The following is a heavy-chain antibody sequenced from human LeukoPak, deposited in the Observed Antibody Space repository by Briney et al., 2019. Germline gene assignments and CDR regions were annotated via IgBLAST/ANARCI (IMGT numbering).Heavy chain of an antibody. CDR2: IRSDGTGA. CDR1: GFTFSTYD. CDR3: AKRRGATVSEFDY. V-gene: IGHV3-30*02. D-gene: IGHD4-11*01. Sequence: GGSLRLSCVVSGFTFSTYDMYWVRQAPGKGLEWVTFIRSDGTGALYVESVKGRFTISRDNSKNTLYLQMNSVRPDDTALYYCAKRRGATVSEFDYWGQGTLVTVSS. J-gene: IGHJ4*02.